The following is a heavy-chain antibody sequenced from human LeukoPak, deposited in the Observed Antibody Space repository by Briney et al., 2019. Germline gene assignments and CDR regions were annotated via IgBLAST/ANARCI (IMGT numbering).Heavy chain of an antibody. D-gene: IGHD3-9*01. Sequence: SETLSLTCAVYGGSFSGYYWSWIRQPPGKGLEWIWEINHSGSTNYNPSLKSRVTISVDTSKNQFSLKLSSVTAADTAVYYCARRHDILTGYYKGGRLFDYWGQGTLVTVSS. CDR3: ARRHDILTGYYKGGRLFDY. J-gene: IGHJ4*02. V-gene: IGHV4-34*01. CDR1: GGSFSGYY. CDR2: INHSGST.